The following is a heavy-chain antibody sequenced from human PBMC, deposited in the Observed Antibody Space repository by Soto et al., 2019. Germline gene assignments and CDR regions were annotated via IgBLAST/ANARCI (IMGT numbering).Heavy chain of an antibody. CDR3: ARARSEQVGATGDFDY. CDR2: IIPIFGTA. CDR1: GGTFSSYA. V-gene: IGHV1-69*01. D-gene: IGHD1-26*01. J-gene: IGHJ4*02. Sequence: QVQLVQSGAEVKKPGSSVKVSCKASGGTFSSYAISWVRQAPGQGLEWMGGIIPIFGTANYAQKFQGRVTITADESTSTAYMERSSLRSEDTAVYYCARARSEQVGATGDFDYWGQGTLVTVSS.